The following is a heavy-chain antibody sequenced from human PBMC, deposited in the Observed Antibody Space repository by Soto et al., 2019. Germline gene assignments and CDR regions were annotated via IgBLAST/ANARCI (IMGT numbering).Heavy chain of an antibody. CDR2: IYYSGST. J-gene: IGHJ6*03. D-gene: IGHD2-2*01. V-gene: IGHV4-59*01. CDR3: ARDYCSSTSCQTYYMDV. CDR1: GGSISSYY. Sequence: SETLSLTCTVSGGSISSYYWSWIRQPPGKGLEWIGYIYYSGSTNYNPSLKSRVTISVDTSKNQFSLKLSSVTAADTAVYYCARDYCSSTSCQTYYMDVWGKGTTVTVSS.